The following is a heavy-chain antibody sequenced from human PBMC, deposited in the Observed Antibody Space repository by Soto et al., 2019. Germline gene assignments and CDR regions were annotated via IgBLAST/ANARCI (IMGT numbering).Heavy chain of an antibody. Sequence: KGLEWIGYLYNTGSTIYNPSLKSRVTISVDTSKNQFSLKLSSVTAADTAVYYCARMYYYDSSANYDFQHWGQGALVT. CDR3: ARMYYYDSSANYDFQH. V-gene: IGHV4-59*08. D-gene: IGHD3-22*01. CDR2: LYNTGST. J-gene: IGHJ1*01.